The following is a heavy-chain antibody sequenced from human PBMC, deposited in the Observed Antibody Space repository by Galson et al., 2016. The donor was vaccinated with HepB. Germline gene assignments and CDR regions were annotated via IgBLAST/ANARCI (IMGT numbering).Heavy chain of an antibody. CDR1: GFTFSNYW. D-gene: IGHD2-2*01. V-gene: IGHV3-7*01. CDR2: INQGESEK. J-gene: IGHJ3*01. Sequence: SLRLSCAASGFTFSNYWMDWARQTPERGLEWVANINQGESEKHSVDSVKGRFTISRDNARNSLYLQMNSLRAEDTAVYYCSRSLDLWGQGTMVTVSS. CDR3: SRSLDL.